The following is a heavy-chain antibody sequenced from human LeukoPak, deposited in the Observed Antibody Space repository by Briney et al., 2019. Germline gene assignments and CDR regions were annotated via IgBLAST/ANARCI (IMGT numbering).Heavy chain of an antibody. J-gene: IGHJ4*02. Sequence: GGSLRLSCAASGLTFSSYAMHWVRQAPGKGLEWVAVISYDGSNKYYADSVKGRFTISRDNSKNTLYLQMNSLRAEDTAVYYCALIEYCSSTSCYAFDYWGQGTLVTVSS. V-gene: IGHV3-30*04. CDR3: ALIEYCSSTSCYAFDY. CDR2: ISYDGSNK. D-gene: IGHD2-2*01. CDR1: GLTFSSYA.